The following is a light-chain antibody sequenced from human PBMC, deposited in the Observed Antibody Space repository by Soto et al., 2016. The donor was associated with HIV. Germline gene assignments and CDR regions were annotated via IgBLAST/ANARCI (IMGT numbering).Light chain of an antibody. CDR1: QGISSA. V-gene: IGKV1D-13*01. CDR3: QQTQDFPRT. J-gene: IGKJ1*01. CDR2: AAS. Sequence: AIQLTQSPSSLSASVGDRVTITCRASQGISSALAWYQQKPGKSPKLLIYAASSLQSGVPSRFSGSGSGTDFTLTISSLQPEDFATYYCQQTQDFPRTFGQGTKVEIK.